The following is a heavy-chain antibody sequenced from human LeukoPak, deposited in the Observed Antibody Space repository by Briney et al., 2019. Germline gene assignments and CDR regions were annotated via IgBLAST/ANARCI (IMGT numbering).Heavy chain of an antibody. J-gene: IGHJ6*04. D-gene: IGHD3-10*01. V-gene: IGHV4-59*01. CDR2: IYYSGST. CDR3: AREGSWFGDSYGMDV. CDR1: GGSISSYY. Sequence: SETLSLTCTVSGGSISSYYWSWIRQPPGKGLEWIGYIYYSGSTNYNPSLKSRVTISVDTSKNQFSLKLSSVTAADTAVYYCAREGSWFGDSYGMDVWGKGTTVTVSS.